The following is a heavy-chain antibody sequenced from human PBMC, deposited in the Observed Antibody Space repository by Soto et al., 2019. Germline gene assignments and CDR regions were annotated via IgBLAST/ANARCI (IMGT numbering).Heavy chain of an antibody. J-gene: IGHJ2*01. V-gene: IGHV4-4*07. D-gene: IGHD6-13*01. Sequence: QLQESGPGLVKPSETLSLTCSVSGASISSFNWNWVRQPAGKGPEWVGRLNIAGTINYNPSLKSRITMSMDTSKNQISLHLRSVTAADTAIYYCASDRGEYTSSWFWYFSHWGHGTLVTVSS. CDR2: LNIAGTI. CDR1: GASISSFN. CDR3: ASDRGEYTSSWFWYFSH.